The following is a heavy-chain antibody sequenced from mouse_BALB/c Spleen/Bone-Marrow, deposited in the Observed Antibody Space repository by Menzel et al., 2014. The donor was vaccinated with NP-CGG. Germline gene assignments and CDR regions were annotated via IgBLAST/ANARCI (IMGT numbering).Heavy chain of an antibody. J-gene: IGHJ2*01. CDR3: ARRGLYGYDFDY. CDR1: GFSLISYG. V-gene: IGHV2-2*02. D-gene: IGHD2-2*01. CDR2: IWSGGST. Sequence: QVQLKQSGPGLVQPSQSLSITCTVSGFSLISYGVHWVRQSPGKGLEWLGVIWSGGSTDYNVAFISRLSISKDNSKCHVFLKMNSLQANDTAIYYCARRGLYGYDFDYWGQGTTLTVSS.